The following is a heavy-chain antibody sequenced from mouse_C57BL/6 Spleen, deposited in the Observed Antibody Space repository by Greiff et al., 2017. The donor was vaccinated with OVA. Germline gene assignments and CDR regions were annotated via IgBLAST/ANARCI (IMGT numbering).Heavy chain of an antibody. J-gene: IGHJ1*03. V-gene: IGHV2-5*01. CDR1: GFSLTSYG. Sequence: QVQLQHSGPGLVQPSQRLSITCTVSGFSLTSYGVHWVRQSPGKGLEWLGVIWRGGSTDYNAAFMSRLSITKDNSKSQVFFKMNSLQADDTAIYYCAKKGGIYDGYPWYFDVWGTGTTVTVSS. CDR3: AKKGGIYDGYPWYFDV. D-gene: IGHD2-3*01. CDR2: IWRGGST.